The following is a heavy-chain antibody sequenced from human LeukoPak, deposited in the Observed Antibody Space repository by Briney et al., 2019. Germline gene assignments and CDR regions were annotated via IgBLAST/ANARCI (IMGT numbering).Heavy chain of an antibody. CDR1: GFTFSSYW. Sequence: PGGSLRLSCAASGFTFSSYWMSWVRQAPGKGLEWVANIKQDGRQKYYVDSVRGRFTISRDNAKNSLYLQMNSLRAEDTAVYYCAKIPQVATYTVPNFDFWGQGTLVTVSS. J-gene: IGHJ4*02. CDR3: AKIPQVATYTVPNFDF. V-gene: IGHV3-7*03. D-gene: IGHD3-16*01. CDR2: IKQDGRQK.